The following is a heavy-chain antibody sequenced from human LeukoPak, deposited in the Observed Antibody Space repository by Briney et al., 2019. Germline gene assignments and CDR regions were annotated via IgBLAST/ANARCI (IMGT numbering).Heavy chain of an antibody. CDR1: GYTFDTSS. Sequence: TSVKVSCKAFGYTFDTSSITWVRQAPGQRLEWMGWISPRSGNKQYAQGVQGRVTMTTDTSRSTAYMELRSLRPDDTAVYYCTRVRNSNNWWGAFDIWGQGTMVTVSS. D-gene: IGHD1-1*01. J-gene: IGHJ3*02. CDR2: ISPRSGNK. CDR3: TRVRNSNNWWGAFDI. V-gene: IGHV1-18*01.